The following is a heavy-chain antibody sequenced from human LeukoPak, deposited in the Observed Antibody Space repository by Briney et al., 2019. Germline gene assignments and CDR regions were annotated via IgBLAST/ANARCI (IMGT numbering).Heavy chain of an antibody. J-gene: IGHJ4*02. CDR3: ARVLGTTDYFDY. CDR2: LYRNGNT. Sequence: GGSLRLSCAASGFSVSTNHMSWVRQSPGRGLEWVSHLYRNGNTNYADSVEGRFTISRDSSNNILFLQMNNLRTEDSAVYYCARVLGTTDYFDYWGQGTLVAVSS. CDR1: GFSVSTNH. D-gene: IGHD4-17*01. V-gene: IGHV3-53*01.